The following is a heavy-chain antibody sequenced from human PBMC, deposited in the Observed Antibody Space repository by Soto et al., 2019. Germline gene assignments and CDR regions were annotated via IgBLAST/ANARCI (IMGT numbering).Heavy chain of an antibody. Sequence: EVQLLESGGGLVQPGKSLRLSCAASGFTFSIYAISWVRQAPGEGLEWVSSIRGSDGSTYYADSVRGRFTISRDNSRNTLYLRMNSLKVEDTAVYYCAKKASSRLRLVDVWGLGTTVTVSS. J-gene: IGHJ6*02. V-gene: IGHV3-23*01. CDR3: AKKASSRLRLVDV. CDR1: GFTFSIYA. CDR2: IRGSDGST. D-gene: IGHD3-16*01.